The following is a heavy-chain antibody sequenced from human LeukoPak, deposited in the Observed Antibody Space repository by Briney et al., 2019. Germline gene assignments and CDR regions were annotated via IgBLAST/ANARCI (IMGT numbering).Heavy chain of an antibody. Sequence: PSETLSLTCAVYGGSFSGYYWSWIRQPPGKGLEWIGEINHSGSTNYNPSLKSRVPISVDTSKNQFSLKLSSVTAADTAVYYCARGRGAAAGTFINYWGQGTLVTVSS. CDR2: INHSGST. CDR3: ARGRGAAAGTFINY. CDR1: GGSFSGYY. D-gene: IGHD6-13*01. J-gene: IGHJ4*02. V-gene: IGHV4-34*01.